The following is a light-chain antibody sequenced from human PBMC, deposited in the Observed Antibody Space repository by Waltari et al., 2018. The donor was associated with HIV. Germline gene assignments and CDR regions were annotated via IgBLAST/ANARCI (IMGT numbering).Light chain of an antibody. CDR1: QSISSY. J-gene: IGKJ2*01. CDR2: AAS. Sequence: DIQMTQSPSSLSASVGDRVTITCRASQSISSYLNLYQQKPGKDPKLLIYAASSLQSGVPSRFSGSGSGTDFTLTISSLQPEDFATYYCQQSYSTPPYTFGQGTKLEIK. V-gene: IGKV1-39*01. CDR3: QQSYSTPPYT.